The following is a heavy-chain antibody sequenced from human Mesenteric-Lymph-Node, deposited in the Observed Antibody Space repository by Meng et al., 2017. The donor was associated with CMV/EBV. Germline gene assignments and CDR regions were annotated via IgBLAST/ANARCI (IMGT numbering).Heavy chain of an antibody. Sequence: SISTTNWWSWVRQPPGKGLEWIGEIYHTGSTNSNPSLKSRVTISVDKSKNQFSLKLSSVTAADTAVYYCTRVVYCGGDCYTPWFDPWGQGTLVTVSS. J-gene: IGHJ5*02. D-gene: IGHD2-21*02. CDR1: SISTTNW. CDR3: TRVVYCGGDCYTPWFDP. V-gene: IGHV4-4*02. CDR2: IYHTGST.